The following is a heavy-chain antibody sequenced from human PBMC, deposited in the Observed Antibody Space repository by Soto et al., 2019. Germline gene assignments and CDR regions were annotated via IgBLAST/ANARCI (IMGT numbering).Heavy chain of an antibody. CDR1: GFTFSRYA. CDR2: IDDSGAKT. Sequence: GGSLRLSCTASGFTFSRYAMSWVRQAPGRGLEWVSAIDDSGAKTYYADPVKGRFTISRDNSKNTLYLQMNSLRAEDTAVYYCLTDPRHSWSWVSWGQGTLVTVSS. J-gene: IGHJ5*02. V-gene: IGHV3-23*01. CDR3: LTDPRHSWSWVS. D-gene: IGHD2-21*01.